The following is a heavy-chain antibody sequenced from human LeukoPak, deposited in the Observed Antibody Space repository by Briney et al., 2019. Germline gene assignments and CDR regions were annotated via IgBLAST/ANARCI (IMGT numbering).Heavy chain of an antibody. Sequence: SETLSLTCTVSGDSISSYYWSWIRQPPGKGLEWIGNIFYSGSPNYNPSLKSRVTTSFDTSKNQFSLKLSSVTAADTAVYYCARTITIFGALGYFDYWGQGILVTVSS. CDR3: ARTITIFGALGYFDY. D-gene: IGHD3-3*01. CDR2: IFYSGSP. CDR1: GDSISSYY. J-gene: IGHJ4*02. V-gene: IGHV4-59*12.